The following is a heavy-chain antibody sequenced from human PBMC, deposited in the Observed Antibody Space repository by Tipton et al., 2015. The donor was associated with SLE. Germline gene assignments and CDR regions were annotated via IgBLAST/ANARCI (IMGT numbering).Heavy chain of an antibody. V-gene: IGHV1-18*01. Sequence: QLVQSGAEVKKPGASVKVSCKASGYTFTTFGINWVRQAPGQGLEWMGWITTYSGNTNYAQKFQGRVTVTTDTSTSTAYMELRGLRSDDTAVYYCARVRRPPATPMGYWGQGTLVTVSS. CDR2: ITTYSGNT. D-gene: IGHD1-14*01. CDR1: GYTFTTFG. CDR3: ARVRRPPATPMGY. J-gene: IGHJ4*02.